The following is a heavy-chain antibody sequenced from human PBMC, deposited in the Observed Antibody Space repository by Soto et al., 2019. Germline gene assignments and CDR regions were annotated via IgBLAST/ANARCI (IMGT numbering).Heavy chain of an antibody. J-gene: IGHJ4*02. CDR3: ARDYYGDYSLDY. CDR1: GFTFSSYS. Sequence: PGGSLRLSCAASGFTFSSYSMNWVRQAPGKGLEWVSSIGSSTNYIYYADSVKGRFTISRDNAKNSLYLQMNSLRAEDTAVYYCARDYYGDYSLDYWRQGTLVTVSS. CDR2: IGSSTNYI. D-gene: IGHD4-17*01. V-gene: IGHV3-21*01.